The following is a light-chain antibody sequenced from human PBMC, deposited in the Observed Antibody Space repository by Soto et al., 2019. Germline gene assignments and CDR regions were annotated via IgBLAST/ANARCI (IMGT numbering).Light chain of an antibody. CDR2: GAS. J-gene: IGKJ5*01. V-gene: IGKV3-15*01. Sequence: EIVLTQSPATLSVSPGERVTISCRASQSVSSDLAWYHQKPGQPPRLLIYGASTRATGIPARFSGSGSGTEFTLTINSLQSEDSEVYYCQQHNQWPITFGQGTRLEIK. CDR3: QQHNQWPIT. CDR1: QSVSSD.